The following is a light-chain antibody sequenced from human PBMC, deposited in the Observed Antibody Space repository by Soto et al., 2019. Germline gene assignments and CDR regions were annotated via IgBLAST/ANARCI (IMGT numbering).Light chain of an antibody. CDR2: EVK. CDR1: RSDVGSYDY. V-gene: IGLV2-14*01. J-gene: IGLJ1*01. Sequence: QSALTQPPSVSGSPGQSITISCTGSRSDVGSYDYVSWYQQSPGKAPKVIIYEVKYRPSGISDHFSASKSGNTASLTISGLQAEDEAVYYCSSYTSTTSIYVFGSGTKVTVL. CDR3: SSYTSTTSIYV.